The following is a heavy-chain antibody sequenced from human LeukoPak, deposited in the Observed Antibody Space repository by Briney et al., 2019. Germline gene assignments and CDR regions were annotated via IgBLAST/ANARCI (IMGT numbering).Heavy chain of an antibody. J-gene: IGHJ3*02. D-gene: IGHD1-26*01. CDR1: GGSISSYY. CDR3: ATNTFTVGAFDI. V-gene: IGHV4-4*07. Sequence: NPSETLSLTCTVSGGSISSYYWSWIRQPAGKGLEWIGRIYTSGSTNYNPSLKSRVTMSVDTSKNQFSLKLSSVTAADTAVYYCATNTFTVGAFDIWGQGTMVTVSS. CDR2: IYTSGST.